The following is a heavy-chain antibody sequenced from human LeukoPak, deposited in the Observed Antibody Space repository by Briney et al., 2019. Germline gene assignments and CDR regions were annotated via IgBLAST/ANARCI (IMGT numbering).Heavy chain of an antibody. J-gene: IGHJ4*02. CDR3: ARGTRSIAAAATRVYYFDY. CDR1: GYTFTSYD. Sequence: ASVKVSCKASGYTFTSYDINWVRQATGQGLEWMGWMNPNSGNTGYAQKFQGRVTTTRNTSISTAYMELNSLRSEDTAVYYCARGTRSIAAAATRVYYFDYWGQGTLVTVSS. D-gene: IGHD6-13*01. V-gene: IGHV1-8*01. CDR2: MNPNSGNT.